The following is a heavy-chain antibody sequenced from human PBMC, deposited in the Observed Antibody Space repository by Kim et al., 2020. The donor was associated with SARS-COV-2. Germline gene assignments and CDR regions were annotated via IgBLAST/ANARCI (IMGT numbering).Heavy chain of an antibody. Sequence: FHSVGKTYYSPSLKRRVTISVDTSKGQFSLKLNSVTAADTAIYYCVRASDSWGRGTLVTVSS. J-gene: IGHJ4*02. V-gene: IGHV4-39*07. CDR2: FHSVGKT. CDR3: VRASDS.